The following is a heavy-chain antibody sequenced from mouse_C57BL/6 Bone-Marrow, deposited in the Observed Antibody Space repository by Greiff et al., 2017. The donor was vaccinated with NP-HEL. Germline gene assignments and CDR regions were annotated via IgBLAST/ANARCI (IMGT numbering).Heavy chain of an antibody. CDR3: AIPAITTVVARDY. CDR2: INPNNGGT. V-gene: IGHV1-22*01. D-gene: IGHD1-1*01. J-gene: IGHJ2*01. CDR1: GYTFTDYN. Sequence: EVQLQQSGPELVKPGASVKMSCKASGYTFTDYNMHWVKQSHGKSLEWIGYINPNNGGTSYNQKFKGKATLTVNKSSSTAYMELRSLTSEDSAVYYCAIPAITTVVARDYWGQGTTLTVSS.